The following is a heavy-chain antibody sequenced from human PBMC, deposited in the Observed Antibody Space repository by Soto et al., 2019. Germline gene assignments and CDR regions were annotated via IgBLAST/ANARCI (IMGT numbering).Heavy chain of an antibody. J-gene: IGHJ4*02. Sequence: QVQLVQSGPEVKKPGASVMLSCKASGYTFTTYGVRWVRQAPGLGLEWMGWISAYNGNTNYAQKIHGRVTMTTDASANTAYLELRRLRSDDTAVYYCARQEGHIEPLIGEFDFWGQGTLVTVSS. CDR3: ARQEGHIEPLIGEFDF. D-gene: IGHD2-21*01. V-gene: IGHV1-18*01. CDR1: GYTFTTYG. CDR2: ISAYNGNT.